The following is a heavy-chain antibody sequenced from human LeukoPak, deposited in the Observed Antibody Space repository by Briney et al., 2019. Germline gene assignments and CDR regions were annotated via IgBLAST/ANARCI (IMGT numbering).Heavy chain of an antibody. CDR2: IYTSGST. CDR3: ARGGDEYYYDVYYYYMDV. Sequence: SETLSLTCTVSGGSLSRYYWSCIRQPAGKGLEWIGRIYTSGSTNYNPSLKSRVTMSVDTSKNQFSLKLSSVTAADTAVYYCARGGDEYYYDVYYYYMDVWGKGTTVTVSS. CDR1: GGSLSRYY. V-gene: IGHV4-4*07. D-gene: IGHD3-22*01. J-gene: IGHJ6*03.